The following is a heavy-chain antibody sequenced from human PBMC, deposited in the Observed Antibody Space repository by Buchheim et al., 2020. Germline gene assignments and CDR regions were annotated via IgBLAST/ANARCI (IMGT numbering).Heavy chain of an antibody. CDR1: GFTFSSYA. V-gene: IGHV3-30*04. CDR3: ARVLTSYQLLHGMDV. CDR2: ISYDGSNK. D-gene: IGHD2-2*01. Sequence: QVQLVESGGGVVQPGRSLRLSCAASGFTFSSYAMHWVRQAPGKGLEWVAVISYDGSNKYYADSVKGRFTISRDNSKNTLYLQMNSLRAEDTAVYYCARVLTSYQLLHGMDVWGQGTT. J-gene: IGHJ6*02.